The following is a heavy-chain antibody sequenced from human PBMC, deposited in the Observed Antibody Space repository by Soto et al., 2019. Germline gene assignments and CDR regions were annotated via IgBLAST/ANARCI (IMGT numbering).Heavy chain of an antibody. V-gene: IGHV3-15*07. CDR2: IKSKTDGGTT. CDR1: GFTFSNAW. CDR3: TTDAGDDSSGYPSFGY. D-gene: IGHD3-22*01. J-gene: IGHJ4*02. Sequence: EVQLVESGGGLVKPGGSLRLSCAASGFTFSNAWMNWVRQAPGKGLEWVGRIKSKTDGGTTDHAAPVKGRFTISRDDSKNTLYLQINILKTEDTAVYYCTTDAGDDSSGYPSFGYWGQGTLVTVSS.